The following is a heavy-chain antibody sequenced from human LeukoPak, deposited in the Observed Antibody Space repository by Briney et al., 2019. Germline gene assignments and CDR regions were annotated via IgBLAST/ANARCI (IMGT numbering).Heavy chain of an antibody. CDR3: ARDGPNDAFDI. V-gene: IGHV1-69*04. CDR1: GSTFSSYA. Sequence: SVKVSCKASGSTFSSYANSWVRQAPGQGLEWMGRIIPILGIANYAQKFQGRVTITADKSTSTAYMELSSLRSEDTAVYYCARDGPNDAFDIWGRGTMVTVSS. J-gene: IGHJ3*02. CDR2: IIPILGIA.